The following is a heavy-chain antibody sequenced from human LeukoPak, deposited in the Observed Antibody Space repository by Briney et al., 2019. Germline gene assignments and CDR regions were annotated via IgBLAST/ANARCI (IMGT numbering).Heavy chain of an antibody. J-gene: IGHJ4*02. CDR1: GDSISRGTYY. CDR3: ARSQPFTTYDY. Sequence: PSQTLSLTCAVSGDSISRGTYYWTWIRQHPGEGLEWIGNVFYTGSTNNNPSLKSRVIISVDRSKNQFSLKVNSVTAADTAVYYSARSQPFTTYDYWGQGTLVTVSS. D-gene: IGHD3-3*01. CDR2: VFYTGST. V-gene: IGHV4-31*11.